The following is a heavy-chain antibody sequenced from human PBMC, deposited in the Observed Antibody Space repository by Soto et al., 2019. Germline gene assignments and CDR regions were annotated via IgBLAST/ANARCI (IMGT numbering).Heavy chain of an antibody. CDR2: ISAYNGNT. J-gene: IGHJ1*01. CDR1: GYTFTSYG. V-gene: IGHV1-18*01. D-gene: IGHD3-22*01. Sequence: ASVKVSCKASGYTFTSYGISWVRQAPGQGLEWMGWISAYNGNTNYAQKLQGRVTMTTDTSTSTAYMELRSLRSDDTAVYYCAKDLYDSSGYYTRPQGESFQHWGQGTRVPVSS. CDR3: AKDLYDSSGYYTRPQGESFQH.